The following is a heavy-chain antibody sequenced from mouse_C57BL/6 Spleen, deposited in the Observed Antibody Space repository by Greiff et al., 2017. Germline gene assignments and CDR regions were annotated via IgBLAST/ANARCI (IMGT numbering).Heavy chain of an antibody. CDR2: IDPSDSYT. Sequence: QVQLQQPGAELVMPGASVKLSCKASGYTFTSYWMHWVKQRPGQGLEWIGEIDPSDSYTNYNQKFKGKSTLTVDKSSSTAYMPLSSLTSEDSAVYYCARRGITTANYYAMDYWGQGTSVTVSS. D-gene: IGHD1-1*01. CDR3: ARRGITTANYYAMDY. V-gene: IGHV1-69*01. CDR1: GYTFTSYW. J-gene: IGHJ4*01.